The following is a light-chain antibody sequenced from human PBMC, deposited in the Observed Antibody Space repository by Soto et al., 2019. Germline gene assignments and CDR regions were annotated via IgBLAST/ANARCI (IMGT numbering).Light chain of an antibody. V-gene: IGKV1-13*02. CDR3: QQFNSYPLFT. J-gene: IGKJ3*01. CDR2: DAS. Sequence: AIQLTQSPSSLSASVGVRVTITCRSSQGISSALAWYQQKPGKAPKLLIYDASSLESGVPSRFSGSGSGTDFTLTISSLQPEDFATYYCQQFNSYPLFTFGPGTKVDIK. CDR1: QGISSA.